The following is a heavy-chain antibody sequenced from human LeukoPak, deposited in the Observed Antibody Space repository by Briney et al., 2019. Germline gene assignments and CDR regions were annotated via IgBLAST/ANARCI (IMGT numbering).Heavy chain of an antibody. D-gene: IGHD5-24*01. CDR1: GLTFSDAW. J-gene: IGHJ4*02. V-gene: IGHV3-15*01. CDR3: TTAPTRGWLPYFDY. Sequence: GGSPRLSCAVSGLTFSDAWISWVRQAPGKGLEWVARITADGTEDYAAPVNARFTASRDDSKTTVYLQMNSLTTEDTAVYYCTTAPTRGWLPYFDYWGQGTVVTVSS. CDR2: ITADGTE.